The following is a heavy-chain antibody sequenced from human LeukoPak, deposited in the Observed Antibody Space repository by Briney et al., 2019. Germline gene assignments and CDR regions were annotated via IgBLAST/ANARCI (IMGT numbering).Heavy chain of an antibody. CDR2: IYTSGIT. CDR1: GNSMNKYQ. Sequence: SETLSPTCNVSGNSMNKYQWSWIRQPPGKGLEWIGNIYTSGITSYNPSLKSRVTISVDTSKSQFSLKLRSVTAADTAVYYCARRVHMDVWGKGTTVTVSS. CDR3: ARRVHMDV. V-gene: IGHV4-4*09. J-gene: IGHJ6*03.